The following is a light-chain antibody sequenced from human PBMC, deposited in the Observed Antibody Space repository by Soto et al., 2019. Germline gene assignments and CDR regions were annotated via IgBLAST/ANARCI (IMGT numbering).Light chain of an antibody. V-gene: IGKV3D-15*01. Sequence: EFVLAQSPVTLSLSPGERATLSCRSSQTVRNNYLAWYQHKPGQAPRLLIHGASTRATGVPARISGSGSGTEFTLTISSLQSEDLAVYYCQQFRNWPWTFGQGTKVDIK. CDR2: GAS. CDR3: QQFRNWPWT. CDR1: QTVRNN. J-gene: IGKJ1*01.